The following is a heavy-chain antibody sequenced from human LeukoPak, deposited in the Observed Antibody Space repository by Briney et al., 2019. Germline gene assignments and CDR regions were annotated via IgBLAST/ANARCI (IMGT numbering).Heavy chain of an antibody. V-gene: IGHV3-23*01. D-gene: IGHD3-3*01. CDR3: ARDWYYDFWSGSNY. CDR2: ISGSGGST. J-gene: IGHJ4*02. Sequence: GGSLRLSCAASGFTFSSYAMSWVRQAPGKGLEWVSAISGSGGSTYYADSVKGRFTISRDNSKNTLYLQMNSLRAEDTAVYYCARDWYYDFWSGSNYWGQGTLVTVSS. CDR1: GFTFSSYA.